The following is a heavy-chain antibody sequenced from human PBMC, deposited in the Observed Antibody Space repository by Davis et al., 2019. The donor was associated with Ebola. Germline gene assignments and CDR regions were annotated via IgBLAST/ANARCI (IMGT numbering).Heavy chain of an antibody. J-gene: IGHJ4*02. CDR1: GGSISPYY. V-gene: IGHV4-59*08. CDR2: IYYSGST. CDR3: ARSYGAAPFDY. D-gene: IGHD4/OR15-4a*01. Sequence: MPSETLSLTCTVSGGSISPYYWSWIRQPPGKGLEWIGYIYYSGSTKYNLSLKGRVAISVDTSKNQFSLKLSSVTAADTAVYYCARSYGAAPFDYWVQGTLVTVSS.